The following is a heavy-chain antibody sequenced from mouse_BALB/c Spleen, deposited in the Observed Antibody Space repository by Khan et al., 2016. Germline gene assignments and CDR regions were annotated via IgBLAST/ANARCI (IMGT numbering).Heavy chain of an antibody. D-gene: IGHD2-4*01. Sequence: EVKLEVSGGGLVQPGGSMKLSCAASGFTFSDAWMDWVRQSPEKGLEWVAEIRNKANNHATYYAESVKGRFTISRDDSKSSVYLQMNSLRAEDAGIYYCYRKDYDGGALDYWGQGTSVTVSS. CDR1: GFTFSDAW. CDR2: IRNKANNHAT. V-gene: IGHV6-6*01. J-gene: IGHJ4*01. CDR3: YRKDYDGGALDY.